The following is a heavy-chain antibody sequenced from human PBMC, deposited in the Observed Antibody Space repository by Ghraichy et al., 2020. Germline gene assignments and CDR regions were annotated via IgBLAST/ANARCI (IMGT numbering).Heavy chain of an antibody. CDR3: ARDMRGGYSYEGGYYYGMDV. Sequence: SETLSLTCTVSGGSISSGGYYWSWIHQHPGKGLEWIGYIYYSGSTYYNPSLKSRVTISVDTSKNQFSLKLSSVTAADTAVYYCARDMRGGYSYEGGYYYGMDVWGQGTTVTVSS. CDR2: IYYSGST. V-gene: IGHV4-31*03. CDR1: GGSISSGGYY. D-gene: IGHD5-18*01. J-gene: IGHJ6*02.